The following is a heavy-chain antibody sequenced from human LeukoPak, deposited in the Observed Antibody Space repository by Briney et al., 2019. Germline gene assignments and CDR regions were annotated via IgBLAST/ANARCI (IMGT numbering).Heavy chain of an antibody. Sequence: GGSLRLSCAASGFTFSSYAMSWVRQAPGKGLEWVSAISGSGGSTYYADSVKGRFTISRDNSKNTLCLQMNSLRAEDTAVYYCAKDRLWFGEFIFDYWGQGTLVTVSS. D-gene: IGHD3-10*01. CDR3: AKDRLWFGEFIFDY. CDR1: GFTFSSYA. J-gene: IGHJ4*02. CDR2: ISGSGGST. V-gene: IGHV3-23*01.